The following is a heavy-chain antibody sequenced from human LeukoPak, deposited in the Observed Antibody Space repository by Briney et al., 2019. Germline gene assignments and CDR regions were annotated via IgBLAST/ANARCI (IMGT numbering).Heavy chain of an antibody. V-gene: IGHV3-11*01. D-gene: IGHD5-24*01. CDR1: GFTLSDYY. CDR2: TSDSGSTI. Sequence: TGGSLRLSCAASGFTLSDYYMSWIRQAPGKGLEWISYTSDSGSTIYYANSVKGRFTISRDNAKNSLYLQMSSLRAEDTAVYYCASSQLSRDGYNPIDYWGQGTLVTVSS. CDR3: ASSQLSRDGYNPIDY. J-gene: IGHJ4*02.